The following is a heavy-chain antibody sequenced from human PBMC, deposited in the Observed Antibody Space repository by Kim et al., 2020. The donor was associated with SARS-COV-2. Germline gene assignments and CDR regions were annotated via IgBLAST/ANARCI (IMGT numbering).Heavy chain of an antibody. D-gene: IGHD6-6*01. J-gene: IGHJ6*02. CDR2: INHSGST. CDR1: GGSFSGYY. V-gene: IGHV4-34*01. Sequence: SETLSLTCAVYGGSFSGYYWSWIRQPPGKGLEWIGEINHSGSTNYYPSLKSRVTISVDTSKNQFSPKLSSVTAADTAVYYCASESGSSSGGYYYYGMDVWGQGTTVTVSS. CDR3: ASESGSSSGGYYYYGMDV.